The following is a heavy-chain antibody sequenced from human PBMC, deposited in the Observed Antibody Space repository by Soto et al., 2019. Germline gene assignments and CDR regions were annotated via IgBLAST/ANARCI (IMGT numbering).Heavy chain of an antibody. CDR2: ISGSGGST. J-gene: IGHJ5*02. CDR3: AKEVVPCQLLMYNWFDP. CDR1: GFTFSSYA. D-gene: IGHD2-2*01. Sequence: EVQLLESGGGLVQPGGSLRLSCAASGFTFSSYAMSWVRQAPGKGLEWVSAISGSGGSTYYADSVKGRFTISRDNSKNTLYLQMNSLRAEDTAVYYCAKEVVPCQLLMYNWFDPWGQGTLVTVSS. V-gene: IGHV3-23*01.